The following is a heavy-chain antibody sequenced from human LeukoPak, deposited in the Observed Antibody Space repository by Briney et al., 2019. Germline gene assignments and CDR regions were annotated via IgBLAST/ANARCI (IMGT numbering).Heavy chain of an antibody. CDR1: GFTFSNSA. CDR2: ISGSGDNT. CDR3: AKADCATIYCYVKDY. J-gene: IGHJ4*02. D-gene: IGHD2/OR15-2a*01. Sequence: GVSLRLSCAASGFTFSNSAMNWVRHTPEKGLEWVSAISGSGDNTLYADSVKGRFTISRDNSKNMLYLQMNSLRAEDTAIYYCAKADCATIYCYVKDYWGQGTLVTVSS. V-gene: IGHV3-23*01.